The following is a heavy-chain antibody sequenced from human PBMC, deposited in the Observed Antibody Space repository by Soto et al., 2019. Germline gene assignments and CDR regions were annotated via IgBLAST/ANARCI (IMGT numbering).Heavy chain of an antibody. CDR2: IIPIFGTA. D-gene: IGHD2-15*01. Sequence: QVQLVQSGAEVKKPGSSVKVSCKASGGTFSSYAISWVRQAPGQGLEWMGGIIPIFGTANYAQKFQGRVTITADESTSRAYMELSSLRCEDTAVYYCASYCSGGSCYVPNYYYGMDVWGQGTTVTVSS. CDR1: GGTFSSYA. CDR3: ASYCSGGSCYVPNYYYGMDV. J-gene: IGHJ6*02. V-gene: IGHV1-69*01.